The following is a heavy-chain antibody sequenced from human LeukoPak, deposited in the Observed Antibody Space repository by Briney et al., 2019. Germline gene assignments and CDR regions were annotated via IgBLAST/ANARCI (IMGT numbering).Heavy chain of an antibody. CDR3: ARVYCSSTSCLGDGMDV. D-gene: IGHD2-2*01. V-gene: IGHV1-18*01. Sequence: ASVKVSCKASGYTFTSYGISWVRQAPGQGLEWMGRISAYNGNTNYAQKLQGRVTMTTDTSTSTAYMELRSLRSDDTAVYYCARVYCSSTSCLGDGMDVWGQGTTVTVSS. CDR2: ISAYNGNT. J-gene: IGHJ6*02. CDR1: GYTFTSYG.